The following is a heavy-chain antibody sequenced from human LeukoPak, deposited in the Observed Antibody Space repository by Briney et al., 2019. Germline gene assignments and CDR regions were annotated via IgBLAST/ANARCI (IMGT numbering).Heavy chain of an antibody. D-gene: IGHD2/OR15-2a*01. V-gene: IGHV4-30-2*01. Sequence: SETLSLTCAVSGGSISSGGYSWSWIRQPPGKGLEWIGYIYHSGSTYYNPSLKSRVTISVDRSKNQFSLKLSSVIAADTAVYYCARSLIGYFDLWGRGTLVTVSS. CDR1: GGSISSGGYS. J-gene: IGHJ2*01. CDR3: ARSLIGYFDL. CDR2: IYHSGST.